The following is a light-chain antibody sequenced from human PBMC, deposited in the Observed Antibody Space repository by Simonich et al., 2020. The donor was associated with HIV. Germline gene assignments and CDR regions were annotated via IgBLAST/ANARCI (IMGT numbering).Light chain of an antibody. V-gene: IGKV1-5*03. Sequence: DIQMTQSPSTLSASVGETVTITCQASQSLGIWLAWYQQKPGKAPYLLIYQASTLQSGVPSRFSGSGSRTQFTLTIRSLQPDYFATYYCQPYHTYSLPFGGGTKVEIE. CDR2: QAS. CDR1: QSLGIW. J-gene: IGKJ4*01. CDR3: QPYHTYSLP.